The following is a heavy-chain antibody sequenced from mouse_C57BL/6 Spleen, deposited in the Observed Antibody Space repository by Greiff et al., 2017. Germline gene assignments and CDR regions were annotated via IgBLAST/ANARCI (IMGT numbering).Heavy chain of an antibody. Sequence: EVKVVESGGGLVKPGGSLKLSCAASGFTFSDYGMHWVRQAPEKGLEWVAYISSGSSTIYYADTVKGRFTISRDNAKNTLFLQMTSLRSEDTAMYYCARGNYLYYYAMDYWGQGTSVTVSS. D-gene: IGHD2-1*01. CDR2: ISSGSSTI. CDR3: ARGNYLYYYAMDY. V-gene: IGHV5-17*01. J-gene: IGHJ4*01. CDR1: GFTFSDYG.